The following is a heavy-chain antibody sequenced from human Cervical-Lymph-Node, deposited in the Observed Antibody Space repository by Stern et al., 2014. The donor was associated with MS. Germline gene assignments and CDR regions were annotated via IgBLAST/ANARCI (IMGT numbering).Heavy chain of an antibody. J-gene: IGHJ6*02. D-gene: IGHD3-22*01. V-gene: IGHV1-69*06. CDR3: ARTYYFDDSGYYYPHYYYGLDV. CDR1: GGTFNNYA. CDR2: IVPIFDAP. Sequence: VQLEESGAEVKKPGSSVKVSCKAPGGTFNNYAFRWVRQAPGQGLEWLGGIVPIFDAPNYAQKFQGRVTITADKSTSTAYIELSSLRSEDTAVYYCARTYYFDDSGYYYPHYYYGLDVWGQGTTVTVSS.